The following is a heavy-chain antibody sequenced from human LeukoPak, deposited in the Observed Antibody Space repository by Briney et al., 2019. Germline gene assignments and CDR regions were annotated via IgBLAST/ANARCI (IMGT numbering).Heavy chain of an antibody. CDR2: ITPSGST. V-gene: IGHV4-34*01. D-gene: IGHD1-20*01. CDR3: ARGRVTGRLAY. CDR1: SGSFSVFY. J-gene: IGHJ4*02. Sequence: SETLSLTCGVDSGSFSVFYWAWIRLPPGKGLEWIGEITPSGSTNYKPSLKSRLSISVDRSKNHFSLRLSSVTAADTAVYYCARGRVTGRLAYWGQGTLVTVSS.